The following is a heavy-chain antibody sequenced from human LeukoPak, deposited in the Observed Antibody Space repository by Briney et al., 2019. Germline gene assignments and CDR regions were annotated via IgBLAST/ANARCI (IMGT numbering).Heavy chain of an antibody. D-gene: IGHD2-15*01. J-gene: IGHJ3*02. Sequence: ASVKVSCKASGGTFSSYAISWVRQAPGQGLEWMGWINPNSGGTNYAQKFQGGVTMTRDTSISTAYMELSRLRSDDTAVYYCARDSRGIRGSLDAFDIWGQGTMVTVSS. CDR1: GGTFSSYA. CDR2: INPNSGGT. CDR3: ARDSRGIRGSLDAFDI. V-gene: IGHV1-2*02.